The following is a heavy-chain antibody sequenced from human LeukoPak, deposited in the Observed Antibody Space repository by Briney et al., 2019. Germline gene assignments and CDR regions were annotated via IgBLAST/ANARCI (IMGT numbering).Heavy chain of an antibody. D-gene: IGHD6-6*01. Sequence: AGGSLRLSCAASGFTFSSYWMSWVRQAPGKGLGWVANIKQDGSEKYYVDSVKGRFTISRDNAKNSLYLQMNSLRAEDTAVYYCAASSSSVLYYFDYWGQGTLVTVSS. V-gene: IGHV3-7*01. J-gene: IGHJ4*02. CDR3: AASSSSVLYYFDY. CDR1: GFTFSSYW. CDR2: IKQDGSEK.